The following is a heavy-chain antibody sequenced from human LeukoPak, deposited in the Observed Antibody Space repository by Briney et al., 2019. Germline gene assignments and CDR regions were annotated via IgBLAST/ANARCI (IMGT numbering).Heavy chain of an antibody. D-gene: IGHD6-19*01. V-gene: IGHV4-61*02. J-gene: IGHJ4*02. CDR3: ARGTVAGDDY. Sequence: PSQTLSLTCTVSGGSISSGSYYWSWIRQPAGKGLEWIGRIYTSGSTNYNPSLKSRVTMSVDTSKNQFSLKLSSVTAADTAVYYCARGTVAGDDYWGQGTLVTVSS. CDR1: GGSISSGSYY. CDR2: IYTSGST.